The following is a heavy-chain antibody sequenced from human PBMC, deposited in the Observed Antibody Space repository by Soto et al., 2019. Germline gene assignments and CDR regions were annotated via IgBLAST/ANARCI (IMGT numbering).Heavy chain of an antibody. CDR3: AKDLASSWYGGEQYFDY. CDR2: ISARDDST. Sequence: EVQLLESGGGLVQPGGSLRLSCATSGFTFISYGMSWVRQAPGKGLEWVSGISARDDSTYYADSVKGRFTISRDNSKNTLYLEMNSLRAEDTAVYYCAKDLASSWYGGEQYFDYWGQGTLVTVSS. D-gene: IGHD6-13*01. V-gene: IGHV3-23*01. CDR1: GFTFISYG. J-gene: IGHJ4*02.